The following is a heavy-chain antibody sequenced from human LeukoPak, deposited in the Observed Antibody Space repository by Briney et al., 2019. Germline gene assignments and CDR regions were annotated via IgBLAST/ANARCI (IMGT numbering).Heavy chain of an antibody. CDR3: ARDMGPTGNAFDI. Sequence: GGSLRLSCAASGFTFSSYGMPWVRQAPGKGLEWVAVISYDGSNKYYADSVKGRFTISRDNSKNTLYLQMNSLRAEDTAVYYCARDMGPTGNAFDIWGQGTMVTVSS. J-gene: IGHJ3*02. CDR2: ISYDGSNK. CDR1: GFTFSSYG. D-gene: IGHD4-17*01. V-gene: IGHV3-30*03.